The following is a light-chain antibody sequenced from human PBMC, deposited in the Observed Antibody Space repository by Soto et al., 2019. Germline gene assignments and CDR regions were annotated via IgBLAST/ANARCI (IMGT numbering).Light chain of an antibody. J-gene: IGKJ1*01. CDR2: GAS. Sequence: EIVLTQSPGTLSLSPGERATLSCRASQSVSSSYLAWYQQKPGQAPRLLIYGASSRATGIPDRFSGSGSGTDFTLTISRLEPEDLAVYYCQHYGSSPTCAQGPKVAIK. CDR1: QSVSSSY. CDR3: QHYGSSPT. V-gene: IGKV3-20*01.